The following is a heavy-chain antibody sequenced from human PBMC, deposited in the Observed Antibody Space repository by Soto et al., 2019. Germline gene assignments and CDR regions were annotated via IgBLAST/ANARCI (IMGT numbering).Heavy chain of an antibody. CDR3: ARRYGYAFDI. J-gene: IGHJ3*02. CDR1: GGCISSYY. CDR2: IYYSGST. Sequence: QVQLQESGPGLVKPSETLSLTCTVSGGCISSYYWSWIRQPPGKGLEWIGYIYYSGSTNYNPSLKRRVTISVDTSKNHFSLKLSSVTAADTAVYYCARRYGYAFDIWGQGTMVTVSS. V-gene: IGHV4-59*01. D-gene: IGHD4-17*01.